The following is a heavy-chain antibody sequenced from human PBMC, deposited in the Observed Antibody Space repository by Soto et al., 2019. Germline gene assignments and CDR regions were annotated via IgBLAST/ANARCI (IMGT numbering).Heavy chain of an antibody. Sequence: GGSLRLSCTASGFTFGDYAMSWFRQAPGKGLEWVGFIRSKAYGGTTEYAASVKGRFTISRDDSKSIAYLQMNSLKTEDTAVYYCTREPPYYDILTGSSGPAEYFQHWGQGTLVTVSS. CDR1: GFTFGDYA. V-gene: IGHV3-49*03. J-gene: IGHJ1*01. CDR3: TREPPYYDILTGSSGPAEYFQH. CDR2: IRSKAYGGTT. D-gene: IGHD3-9*01.